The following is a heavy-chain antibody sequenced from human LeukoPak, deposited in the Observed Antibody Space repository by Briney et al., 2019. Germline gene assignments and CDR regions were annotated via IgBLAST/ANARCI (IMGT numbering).Heavy chain of an antibody. Sequence: GGSLRLSCAASGFTFSSYSMNWVRQAPGKGLEWVSSISSSSSYIYYADSVKGLFTVSRDNAKNSLYLQMNSLRAEDTAVYYCARVRCSGGSCYFDYWGQGTLVTVSS. D-gene: IGHD2-15*01. V-gene: IGHV3-21*01. J-gene: IGHJ4*02. CDR3: ARVRCSGGSCYFDY. CDR1: GFTFSSYS. CDR2: ISSSSSYI.